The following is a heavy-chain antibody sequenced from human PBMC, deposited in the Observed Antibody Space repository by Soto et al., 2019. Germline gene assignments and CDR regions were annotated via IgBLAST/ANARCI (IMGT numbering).Heavy chain of an antibody. CDR3: ARVKTILLWFGELSRLSYFDY. Sequence: PSETLSLTCAVYGGSFSGYYWGWIRQPPGKGLEWIGEINHSGSTNYNPSLKSRVTISVDTSKNQFSLKLSSVTAADTAVYYCARVKTILLWFGELSRLSYFDYWGQGTLVTVSS. D-gene: IGHD3-10*01. CDR2: INHSGST. CDR1: GGSFSGYY. V-gene: IGHV4-34*01. J-gene: IGHJ4*02.